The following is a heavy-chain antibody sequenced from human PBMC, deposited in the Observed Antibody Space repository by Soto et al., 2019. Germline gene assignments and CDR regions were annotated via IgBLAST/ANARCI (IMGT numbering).Heavy chain of an antibody. CDR3: ARHGYSYGRYYFDY. CDR1: GFTVSSNC. J-gene: IGHJ4*02. CDR2: IYSGGSA. Sequence: GSLRLSCAASGFTVSSNCMSWVRQAPGEGLEWVSVIYSGGSAYYADSVKGRFTISRDNSKNTLYLQINSLRAEDTAVYYCARHGYSYGRYYFDYWGQGT. V-gene: IGHV3-66*04. D-gene: IGHD5-18*01.